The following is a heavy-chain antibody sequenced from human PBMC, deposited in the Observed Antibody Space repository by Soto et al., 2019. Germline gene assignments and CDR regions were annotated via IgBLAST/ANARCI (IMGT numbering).Heavy chain of an antibody. J-gene: IGHJ4*02. CDR3: ATMQLAGLRGVPFDY. V-gene: IGHV1-46*01. Sequence: KMRGASVKVSCKASGYTFTSYFMHWVRQAPGQGLEWMGTINPTGGSTSYAQKFQGRVTMTRDTSTSTVYMELSSLRSEDTAVYYCATMQLAGLRGVPFDYWGQGTLVTVSS. CDR1: GYTFTSYF. D-gene: IGHD6-13*01. CDR2: INPTGGST.